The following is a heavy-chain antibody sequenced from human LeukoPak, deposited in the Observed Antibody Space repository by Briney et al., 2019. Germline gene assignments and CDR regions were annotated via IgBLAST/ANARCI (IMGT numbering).Heavy chain of an antibody. CDR3: ARDFSSSSSVYYYYYMDV. D-gene: IGHD6-6*01. J-gene: IGHJ6*03. CDR2: IYHSGST. CDR1: GGSISSGYY. Sequence: SQTLSLTCTVSGGSISSGYYWGWIRQPPGKGLEWIGSIYHSGSTYYNPSLKSRVTISVDTSKNQFSLRLNSVTAADTAVYYCARDFSSSSSVYYYYYMDVWGKGTSVTVSS. V-gene: IGHV4-38-2*02.